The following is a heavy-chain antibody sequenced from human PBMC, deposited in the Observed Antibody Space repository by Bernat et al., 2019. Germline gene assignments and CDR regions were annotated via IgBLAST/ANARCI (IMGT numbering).Heavy chain of an antibody. CDR1: GFTFSSYA. CDR3: ARDLDMRAELDY. D-gene: IGHD2-2*03. J-gene: IGHJ4*02. CDR2: ISYDGSNK. Sequence: QVQLVESGGGVVQPGRSLRLSCAASGFTFSSYAMHWVRQAPGKGLEWVAVISYDGSNKYYADSAKGRFTISRDNSKNTLYLQMNSLRAEDTAVYYCARDLDMRAELDYWGQGTLVTVSS. V-gene: IGHV3-30-3*01.